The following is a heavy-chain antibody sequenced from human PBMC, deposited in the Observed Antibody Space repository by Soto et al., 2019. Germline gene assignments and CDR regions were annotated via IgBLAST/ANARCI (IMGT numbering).Heavy chain of an antibody. D-gene: IGHD3-9*01. CDR1: GGSISSYY. CDR3: ARVAPRGYYDILTGYYFDY. V-gene: IGHV4-59*01. J-gene: IGHJ4*02. CDR2: IYYSGST. Sequence: PAETLSLTCTVSGGSISSYYWSWIRQPPGKGLEWIGYIYYSGSTNYNPSLKSRVTISVDTSKNQLSLKLSSVTAADTAVYYCARVAPRGYYDILTGYYFDYWGQGTLVTVSS.